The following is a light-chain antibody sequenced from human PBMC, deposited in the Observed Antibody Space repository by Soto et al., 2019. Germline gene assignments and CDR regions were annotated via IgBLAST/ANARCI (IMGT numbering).Light chain of an antibody. J-gene: IGKJ1*01. Sequence: EIVLTQSPATLSLSPGERATLSCRASQSVSSYFAWYQQKPGQPPRLLIYDTSNRATGIPARFNGSGSGTDFTLTISSLEPEGFAVYYCQQRSNWPVTFGQGTKVEIK. CDR2: DTS. CDR1: QSVSSY. V-gene: IGKV3-11*01. CDR3: QQRSNWPVT.